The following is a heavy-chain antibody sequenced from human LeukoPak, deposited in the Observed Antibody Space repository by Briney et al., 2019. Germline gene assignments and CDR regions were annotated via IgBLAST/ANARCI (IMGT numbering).Heavy chain of an antibody. V-gene: IGHV3-30-3*01. J-gene: IGHJ4*02. Sequence: GGSLRLSCAASGFTFSSYAMHWVRQAPGKGLEWVAVISYDGSNKYYADSVKGRFTISRDNSKNTLYLQMNSLRAEDTAVYYCARVSYGSGSGGDYWGQGTLVTVSS. CDR1: GFTFSSYA. CDR3: ARVSYGSGSGGDY. D-gene: IGHD3-10*01. CDR2: ISYDGSNK.